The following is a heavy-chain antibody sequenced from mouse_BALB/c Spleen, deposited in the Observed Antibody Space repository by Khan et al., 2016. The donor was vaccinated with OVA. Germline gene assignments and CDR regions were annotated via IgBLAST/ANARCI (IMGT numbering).Heavy chain of an antibody. Sequence: EVQLQESGPGLVKPSQSLSLTCTVTGYSITNNYAWNWIRQFPGNKLEWMGYISYSGSTNYNPSLKSRISITRDKSKNQFFMQLNSVTNEDTATYYCARWNYYGYYFDYWGQCTTLTVSS. J-gene: IGHJ2*01. V-gene: IGHV3-2*02. CDR3: ARWNYYGYYFDY. CDR1: GYSITNNYA. CDR2: ISYSGST. D-gene: IGHD1-1*01.